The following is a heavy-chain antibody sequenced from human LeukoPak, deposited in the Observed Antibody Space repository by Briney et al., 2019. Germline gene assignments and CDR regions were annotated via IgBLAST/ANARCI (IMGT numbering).Heavy chain of an antibody. CDR1: GYTFTSYG. D-gene: IGHD1-26*01. CDR3: ARDDASWELLRGSEFRGIDY. J-gene: IGHJ4*02. V-gene: IGHV1-18*01. Sequence: SSVKVSCKASGYTFTSYGISWVRQAPGQGLESMGWISAYNGNTNYAQKLQGRVTMTTDTSTSTAYMELRSLRSDDTAVYYCARDDASWELLRGSEFRGIDYWGEGTLVTVSS. CDR2: ISAYNGNT.